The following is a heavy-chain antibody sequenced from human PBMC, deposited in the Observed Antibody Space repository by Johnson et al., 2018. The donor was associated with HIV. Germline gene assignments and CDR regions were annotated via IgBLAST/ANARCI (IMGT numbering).Heavy chain of an antibody. CDR1: GFTFSSYD. CDR3: ARALGATYAFDI. J-gene: IGHJ3*02. CDR2: IGTAGDT. V-gene: IGHV3-13*01. Sequence: VQLVESGGGLVQPGRSLRLSCAASGFTFSSYDMHWVRQATGKGLEWVSAIGTAGDTYYPGSVKGRFTISRENAKNSLYLQMNSLRAWDTAVYYCARALGATYAFDIWGQGTMVTISS. D-gene: IGHD1-26*01.